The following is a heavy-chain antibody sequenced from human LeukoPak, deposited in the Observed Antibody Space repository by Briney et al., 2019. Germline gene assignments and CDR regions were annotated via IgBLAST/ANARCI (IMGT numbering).Heavy chain of an antibody. J-gene: IGHJ1*01. Sequence: PGGSLRLSCAASGFAFNNYAMSWVRQAPGKRPEWVSAIGSGGDDTYYADSVKGRFTISRDSAKKSLFLQMNSLRAEDTAMYYCARGRYFDYLLTFWGQGTLLTVSS. CDR1: GFAFNNYA. CDR2: IGSGGDDT. CDR3: ARGRYFDYLLTF. V-gene: IGHV3-21*04. D-gene: IGHD3-9*01.